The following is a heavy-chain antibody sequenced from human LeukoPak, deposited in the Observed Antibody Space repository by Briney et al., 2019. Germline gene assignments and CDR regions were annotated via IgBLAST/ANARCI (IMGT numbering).Heavy chain of an antibody. CDR1: GFTFSNAW. CDR3: AKGYSYGDY. V-gene: IGHV3-23*01. Sequence: GGSLRLSCAASGFTFSNAWMTWVRQAPGKGLEWVSAISGSGGSTYYADSVKGRFTISRDNSKNTLYLQMNSLRAEDTAVYYCAKGYSYGDYWGQGTLVTVSS. J-gene: IGHJ4*02. CDR2: ISGSGGST. D-gene: IGHD5-18*01.